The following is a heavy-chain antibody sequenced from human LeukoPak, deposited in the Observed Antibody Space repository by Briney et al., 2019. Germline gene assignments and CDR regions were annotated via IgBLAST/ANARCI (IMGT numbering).Heavy chain of an antibody. CDR2: INPKKEDT. CDR3: ARRKDGGNNGAFDP. J-gene: IGHJ5*02. Sequence: ASVKVSCKASGYIFTDYYIHWVRQAPGQRPEWAGWINPKKEDTRYAQEFQGRVTMTRDTSISTAYMELSKLTSDDTAVYYCARRKDGGNNGAFDPWAREPWSPSPQ. CDR1: GYIFTDYY. D-gene: IGHD4-23*01. V-gene: IGHV1-2*02.